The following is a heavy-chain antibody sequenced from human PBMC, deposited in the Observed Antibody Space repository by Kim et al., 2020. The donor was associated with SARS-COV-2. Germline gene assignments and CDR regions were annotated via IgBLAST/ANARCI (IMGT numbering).Heavy chain of an antibody. V-gene: IGHV4-34*01. D-gene: IGHD3-10*01. CDR1: GGSFSGYY. J-gene: IGHJ6*02. CDR2: INHSGST. CDR3: ARGRGGSNYYGSGSYYNGYYYSMDV. Sequence: SETLSLTCAVYGGSFSGYYWSWIRQPPGKGLEWIGEINHSGSTNYNPSLKSRVTISVDTSKNQFSLKLSSVTAADTAVYYCARGRGGSNYYGSGSYYNGYYYSMDVWGQGTTVTVSS.